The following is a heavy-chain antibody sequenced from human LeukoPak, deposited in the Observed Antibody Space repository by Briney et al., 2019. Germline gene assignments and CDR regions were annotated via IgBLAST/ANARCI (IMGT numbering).Heavy chain of an antibody. CDR1: GGSISSYY. CDR2: IYYSGST. CDR3: ARISGWYFEHPQPRYYMDV. D-gene: IGHD6-19*01. Sequence: KPSETLSLTCTVSGGSISSYYWSWIRQPPGKGLEWIGYIYYSGSTNYNPSLKSRVTISVDTSKNQFSLKLSSVTAADTAVYYCARISGWYFEHPQPRYYMDVWGKGTTVTISS. V-gene: IGHV4-59*12. J-gene: IGHJ6*03.